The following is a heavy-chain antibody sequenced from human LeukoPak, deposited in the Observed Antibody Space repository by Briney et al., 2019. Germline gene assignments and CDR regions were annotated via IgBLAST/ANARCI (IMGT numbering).Heavy chain of an antibody. V-gene: IGHV4-59*01. CDR3: ARAHYDFWSGYFGY. Sequence: SETLSLTCTVSGGSISSSYWSWIRQPPGKGLEWIGYIYYSGSTNYNPSLKSRVTISVDTSKNQFSLKLSSVTAADTAVYYCARAHYDFWSGYFGYWGQGTLVTVSS. CDR2: IYYSGST. CDR1: GGSISSSY. D-gene: IGHD3-3*01. J-gene: IGHJ4*02.